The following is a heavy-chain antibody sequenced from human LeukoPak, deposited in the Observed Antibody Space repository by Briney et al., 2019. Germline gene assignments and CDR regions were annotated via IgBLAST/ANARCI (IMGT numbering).Heavy chain of an antibody. CDR3: ASPSHVTGYSYGDLDY. CDR2: IIPIFGTA. Sequence: ASVKVSCKASGGTFSSYAISWVRQAPGQGLEWMGGIIPIFGTANYAQKFQGRVTITADESTSTAYMELSSLRSEDTAVYYCASPSHVTGYSYGDLDYWGQGTLVTVSS. CDR1: GGTFSSYA. V-gene: IGHV1-69*13. D-gene: IGHD5-18*01. J-gene: IGHJ4*02.